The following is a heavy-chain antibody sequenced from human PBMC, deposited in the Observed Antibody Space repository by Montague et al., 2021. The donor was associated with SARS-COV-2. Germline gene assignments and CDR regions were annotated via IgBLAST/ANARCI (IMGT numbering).Heavy chain of an antibody. D-gene: IGHD3-22*01. CDR3: ARGGYYDYAFDI. Sequence: SETLSLTCTVSGGSNSSYYWSWIRQPPGKGLEWIGYIYYSGSTNYNPSLKSRVTISVDTSKNQFSLKLSSVTAADTAVYYCARGGYYDYAFDIWGQGTMVTVSS. V-gene: IGHV4-59*01. J-gene: IGHJ3*02. CDR2: IYYSGST. CDR1: GGSNSSYY.